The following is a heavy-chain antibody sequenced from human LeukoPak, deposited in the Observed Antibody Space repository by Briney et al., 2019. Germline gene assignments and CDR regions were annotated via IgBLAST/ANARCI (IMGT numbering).Heavy chain of an antibody. Sequence: PSETLSLTCTVSGGSISSSSSYWGWIRQPAGKGLEWIGRISSSGSTNYNPSLKSRVTISVDTSKNQFSLKLSSVTAADTAVYFCARGPYSYDSSGAFDIWGQGTMVTVSS. J-gene: IGHJ3*02. CDR1: GGSISSSSSY. CDR3: ARGPYSYDSSGAFDI. D-gene: IGHD3-22*01. V-gene: IGHV4-61*02. CDR2: ISSSGST.